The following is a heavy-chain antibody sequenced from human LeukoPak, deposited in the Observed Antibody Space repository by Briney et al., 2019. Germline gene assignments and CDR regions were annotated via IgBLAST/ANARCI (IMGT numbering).Heavy chain of an antibody. CDR2: IKQDGSEK. CDR1: GFSFRSYL. Sequence: GGSLRLSCAATGFSFRSYLMNWVRQAPGKGLEWLAIIKQDGSEKHYKGSVEGRFTISRDNAKNSLHLQMNSLRAEDTAVNYCAGGSGYLITSWGQGTLVTVSS. D-gene: IGHD3-9*01. CDR3: AGGSGYLITS. J-gene: IGHJ5*02. V-gene: IGHV3-7*01.